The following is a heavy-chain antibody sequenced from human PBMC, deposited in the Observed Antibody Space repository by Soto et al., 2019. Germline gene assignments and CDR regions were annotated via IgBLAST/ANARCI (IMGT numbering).Heavy chain of an antibody. D-gene: IGHD3-3*01. Sequence: EVQLVESGGGLVQPGGSLRLSCAASGFTVSSNYMSWVRQAPGKGLERVSVIYSGGSTYYADSVKGRFTISRDNAKNTLYLQMNSLRAEDTAVYYCASPLILTYYDFWSGYPIDYWGQGTLVTVSS. CDR2: IYSGGST. V-gene: IGHV3-66*01. CDR1: GFTVSSNY. CDR3: ASPLILTYYDFWSGYPIDY. J-gene: IGHJ4*02.